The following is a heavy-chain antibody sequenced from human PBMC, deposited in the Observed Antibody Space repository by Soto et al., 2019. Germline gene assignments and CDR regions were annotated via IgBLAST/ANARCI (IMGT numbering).Heavy chain of an antibody. CDR1: GFTVSSSY. Sequence: EVQLVESGGGLIQPGGSLRLSCAASGFTVSSSYMNWVRQAPGKGLEWVSVLYRAGSTYYADSVKGRFTISRDNYKNTLYLQLNSLRSEDTAMCYCARRQSGSYLGYWGQGTLVTVSS. D-gene: IGHD1-26*01. J-gene: IGHJ4*02. CDR3: ARRQSGSYLGY. V-gene: IGHV3-53*01. CDR2: LYRAGST.